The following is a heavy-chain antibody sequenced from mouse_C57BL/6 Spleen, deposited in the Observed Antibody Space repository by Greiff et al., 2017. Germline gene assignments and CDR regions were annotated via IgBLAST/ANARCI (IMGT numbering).Heavy chain of an antibody. CDR2: IWSDGST. V-gene: IGHV2-6*03. CDR1: GFSLTSYG. D-gene: IGHD1-1*01. CDR3: ARDYYGSSYPMDY. J-gene: IGHJ4*01. Sequence: VKLMESGPGLVAPSQSLSITCTVSGFSLTSYGVHWVRQPPGKGLEWLVVIWSDGSTTYNSALKSRLSISKDNSKSQVFLKMNSLQTDDTAMYYCARDYYGSSYPMDYWGQGTSVTVSS.